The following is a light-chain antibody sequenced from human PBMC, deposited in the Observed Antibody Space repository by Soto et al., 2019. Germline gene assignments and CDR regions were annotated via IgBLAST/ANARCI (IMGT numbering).Light chain of an antibody. V-gene: IGKV1-39*01. Sequence: DIQMTQSPSSLSASVGDRVTITGRTSQSISYYLNWFQQKPGKAPKLLISAASSLQSGVPSRFSGSGSGTDFTLTISSLQPDDSATYYCQQTYSTPRAFGQGTKVEIK. CDR3: QQTYSTPRA. CDR1: QSISYY. CDR2: AAS. J-gene: IGKJ1*01.